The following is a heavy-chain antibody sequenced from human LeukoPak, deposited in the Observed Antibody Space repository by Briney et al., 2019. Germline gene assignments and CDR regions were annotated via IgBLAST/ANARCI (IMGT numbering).Heavy chain of an antibody. V-gene: IGHV4-39*07. CDR1: GGSISSSSYY. D-gene: IGHD3-22*01. Sequence: PSETLSLTCTVSGGSISSSSYYWGWIRQPPGKGLEWIGSIYYSGSTYYNPSLKSRVTISVDTSKNQFSLKLSSVTAADTAVYYCARDGPSTVDSSGYYSAFDIWGQGTMVTVSS. CDR3: ARDGPSTVDSSGYYSAFDI. J-gene: IGHJ3*02. CDR2: IYYSGST.